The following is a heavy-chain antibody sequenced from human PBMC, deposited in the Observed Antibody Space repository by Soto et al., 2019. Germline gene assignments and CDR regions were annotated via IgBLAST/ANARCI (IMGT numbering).Heavy chain of an antibody. D-gene: IGHD6-19*01. Sequence: GGSLRLSCAASGFTFSSYAMSWVRQAPGKGLEWVSAISGSGGSTYYADSVKGRFTISRDNSKNTLYLQMNSLRVEDTAVYYCAKDRVAVARFKYFQHWGQGTLVTVSS. CDR3: AKDRVAVARFKYFQH. CDR2: ISGSGGST. J-gene: IGHJ1*01. CDR1: GFTFSSYA. V-gene: IGHV3-23*01.